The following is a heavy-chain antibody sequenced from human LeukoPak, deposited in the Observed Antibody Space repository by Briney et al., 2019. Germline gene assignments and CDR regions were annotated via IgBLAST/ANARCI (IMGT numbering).Heavy chain of an antibody. D-gene: IGHD4-17*01. J-gene: IGHJ3*02. CDR3: ARDWLDFGIGAFDI. V-gene: IGHV4-31*03. CDR1: GGSISSGGYY. Sequence: SSQTLSLTCTVSGGSISSGGYYWSWIRQHPGKGLEWIGYIYYSGSTYYNPSLESRVTISVDTSKNQFSLKLSSVTAADTAVYYCARDWLDFGIGAFDIWGQGTMVTVSS. CDR2: IYYSGST.